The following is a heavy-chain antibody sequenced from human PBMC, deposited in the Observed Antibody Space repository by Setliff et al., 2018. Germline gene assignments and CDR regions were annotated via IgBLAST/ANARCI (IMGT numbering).Heavy chain of an antibody. CDR3: ARDRTAYSYGLDV. J-gene: IGHJ6*02. CDR2: IYHNGNT. V-gene: IGHV4-61*01. D-gene: IGHD5-18*01. Sequence: PSETLSLTCTVSGGSISTTNYFWSWIRQPPGKGLQWIGYIYHNGNTNFNPSLKSRVNMSIDTSKNQFALNLKSVTAADTAVYYCARDRTAYSYGLDVWGQGTTVTVSS. CDR1: GGSISTTNYF.